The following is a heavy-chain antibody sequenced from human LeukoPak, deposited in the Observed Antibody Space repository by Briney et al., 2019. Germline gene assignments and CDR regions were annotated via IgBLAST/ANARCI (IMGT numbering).Heavy chain of an antibody. V-gene: IGHV3-7*01. CDR2: IKQDGSEK. Sequence: PGGSLRLSCAASGFTLSSYWMSWVRQAPGKGLEWVANIKQDGSEKYHVDSVKGQFTISRDNAKNSLYLQMNSLRAEDTAVYYCAREEQWLVTHFDYWGQGTLVTVSS. CDR1: GFTLSSYW. J-gene: IGHJ4*02. CDR3: AREEQWLVTHFDY. D-gene: IGHD6-19*01.